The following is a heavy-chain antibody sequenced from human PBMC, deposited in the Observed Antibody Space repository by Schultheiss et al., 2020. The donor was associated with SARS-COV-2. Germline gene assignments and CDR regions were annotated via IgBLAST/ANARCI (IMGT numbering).Heavy chain of an antibody. CDR3: AFPVREPTN. J-gene: IGHJ4*02. CDR1: GFTFSSYA. Sequence: GESLKISCAASGFTFSSYAMHWVRQAPGKGLEWVAVISYDGSNKYYADSVKGRFTISRDNAKNSVYLQMNSLRVEDTAVYYCAFPVREPTNWGQGTLVTVSS. CDR2: ISYDGSNK. D-gene: IGHD1-26*01. V-gene: IGHV3-30-3*01.